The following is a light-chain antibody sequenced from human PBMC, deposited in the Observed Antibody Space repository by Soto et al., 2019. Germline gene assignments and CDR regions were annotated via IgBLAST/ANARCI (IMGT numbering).Light chain of an antibody. CDR1: QSLSSY. CDR3: QQRCAWPPWT. CDR2: DAS. J-gene: IGKJ1*01. Sequence: ENVLTQSPATLSLSPGERVTLSCRASQSLSSYLAWYQQKPGQAPRLLIYDASNRATGIPARFSGSGSGTDFTLSISSLEPEDFAVYYCQQRCAWPPWTFGQGTKVEIK. V-gene: IGKV3-11*01.